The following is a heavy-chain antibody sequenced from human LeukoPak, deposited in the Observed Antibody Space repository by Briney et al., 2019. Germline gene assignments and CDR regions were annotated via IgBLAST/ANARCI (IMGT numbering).Heavy chain of an antibody. CDR2: VYPPDSDV. Sequence: GESLKISCMGVGYDFTNNWIGWVRQMPGKGLEWIGIVYPPDSDVRYSPSFQGQVTISVDKSISTAYLQWSSLKASDTAMYYCATSQQWYDAFDIWGQGSMVTVSS. V-gene: IGHV5-51*01. D-gene: IGHD6-19*01. CDR3: ATSQQWYDAFDI. CDR1: GYDFTNNW. J-gene: IGHJ3*02.